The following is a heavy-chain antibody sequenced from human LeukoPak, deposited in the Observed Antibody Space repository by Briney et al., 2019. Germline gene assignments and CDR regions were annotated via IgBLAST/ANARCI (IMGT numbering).Heavy chain of an antibody. CDR3: ARREARPRVSYYYYYMEV. D-gene: IGHD6-6*01. CDR2: ISSSSSII. V-gene: IGHV3-48*01. J-gene: IGHJ6*03. CDR1: GFTFSSYN. Sequence: PGGSLRLSCAASGFTFSSYNMHWVRQAPGKGLEWISYISSSSSIIHYADSVKGRFTISRDNAKNSLYLQMSSLRAEDTAVYYCARREARPRVSYYYYYMEVWGKGATVTVSS.